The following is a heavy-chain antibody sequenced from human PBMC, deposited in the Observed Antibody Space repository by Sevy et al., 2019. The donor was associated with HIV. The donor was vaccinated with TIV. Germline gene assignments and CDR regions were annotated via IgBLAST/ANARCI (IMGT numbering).Heavy chain of an antibody. D-gene: IGHD3-16*01. J-gene: IGHJ4*02. Sequence: ASVKVSCKASGYTFNTFTIHWLRQAPGQSLVWMGWLNPGNGNTKSAQHFRGRVTITRDTSARTAYLELTGLTSEDTAVYFWARDPYARRGFDYWGQGTLVTVSS. CDR2: LNPGNGNT. CDR1: GYTFNTFT. CDR3: ARDPYARRGFDY. V-gene: IGHV1-3*01.